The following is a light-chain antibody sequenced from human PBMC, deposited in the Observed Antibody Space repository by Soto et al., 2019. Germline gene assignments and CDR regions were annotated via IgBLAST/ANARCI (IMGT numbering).Light chain of an antibody. CDR2: GPS. V-gene: IGKV3-20*01. CDR1: QSISSSY. J-gene: IGKJ1*01. Sequence: EILLTQSPGTLSLAPGERATLSCRASQSISSSYLACYQQKPGQAPRLLIYGPSSRATGIPDRFSGSGSGTDFTLTINRLEPEDFAVYYCQQYDSSPRTFGQGTKVDIK. CDR3: QQYDSSPRT.